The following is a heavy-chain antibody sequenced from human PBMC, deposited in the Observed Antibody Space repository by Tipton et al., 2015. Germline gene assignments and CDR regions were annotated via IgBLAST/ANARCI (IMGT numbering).Heavy chain of an antibody. Sequence: SLRLSCVASGFTFSKYWMSWVRQAPGKGLEWVAGITADGGDTSYADSVQGRFTISRDNTRNTLYLQMNSLRADDTAVYYCARSPQDPAIDYWGQGTLVTVSS. V-gene: IGHV3-74*01. CDR2: ITADGGDT. CDR3: ARSPQDPAIDY. CDR1: GFTFSKYW. J-gene: IGHJ4*02.